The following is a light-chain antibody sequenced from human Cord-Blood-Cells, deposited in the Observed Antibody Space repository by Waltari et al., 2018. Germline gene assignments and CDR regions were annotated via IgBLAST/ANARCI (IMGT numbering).Light chain of an antibody. Sequence: QSALTQPASVSGSPGQSITISCTGTSSDVGGDTYVSWYQQHPGKAPNLMIYDVSNRPSGVSNRFSGSKSGNTASLTISGLQAEDEADYYCSSYTSSSTLVFGGGTKLTVL. J-gene: IGLJ3*02. CDR2: DVS. CDR1: SSDVGGDTY. CDR3: SSYTSSSTLV. V-gene: IGLV2-14*01.